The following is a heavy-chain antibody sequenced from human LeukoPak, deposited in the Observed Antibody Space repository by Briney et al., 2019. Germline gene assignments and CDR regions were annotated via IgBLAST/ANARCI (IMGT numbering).Heavy chain of an antibody. CDR1: GFTFSTYS. D-gene: IGHD3-10*01. J-gene: IGHJ4*02. Sequence: GGSQRLSCAASGFTFSTYSMSWVRQAPGKGLEWVSAIRGGGGDTYYADSVKGRFTISRDNSKATLSLQMNSLRAEDTAVYYCAKISWDGRGSFYWGQGTLVTVSS. CDR3: AKISWDGRGSFY. CDR2: IRGGGGDT. V-gene: IGHV3-23*01.